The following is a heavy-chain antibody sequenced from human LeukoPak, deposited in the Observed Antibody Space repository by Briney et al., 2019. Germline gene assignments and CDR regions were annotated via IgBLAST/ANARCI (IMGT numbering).Heavy chain of an antibody. Sequence: GGSLRLSCAASGFTFSSYAMHWVRQAPGKGLGRVAVISYDGSYKHYADSVKGRFTISRDNSKNTLYLQMNSLRAEDTAVYYCARDLGSSYYYNWFDPWGQGTLVTVSS. CDR2: ISYDGSYK. V-gene: IGHV3-30*04. CDR1: GFTFSSYA. CDR3: ARDLGSSYYYNWFDP. J-gene: IGHJ5*02. D-gene: IGHD1-26*01.